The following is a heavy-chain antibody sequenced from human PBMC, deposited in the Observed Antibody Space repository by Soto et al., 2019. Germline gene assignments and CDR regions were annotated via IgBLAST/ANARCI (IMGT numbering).Heavy chain of an antibody. CDR2: IYYSGRT. D-gene: IGHD5-18*01. CDR1: GGSISSGDYY. J-gene: IGHJ4*02. V-gene: IGHV4-30-4*01. Sequence: SENLSLTCTVSGGSISSGDYYWSWIRQPPGKGLEWIGYIYYSGRTDYNPSLKSRVTISVDTSKNQFSLKLSAVTAADTAVYYCARFPPTDRAMVAYFAFCGQGTPVTVS. CDR3: ARFPPTDRAMVAYFAF.